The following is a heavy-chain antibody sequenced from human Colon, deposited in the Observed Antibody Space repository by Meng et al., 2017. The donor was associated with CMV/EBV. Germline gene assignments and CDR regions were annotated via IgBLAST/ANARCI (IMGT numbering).Heavy chain of an antibody. Sequence: GGSLSLSCAASGFIFSNYWKSWVRQDPGKGLEWVANIKPDGSEEYYVDSVKGRFTISRDNAKNSLYLQMNSLRAEDTAVYYCTYTGVAGAGEHWGQGTLVTVSS. CDR2: IKPDGSEE. CDR3: TYTGVAGAGEH. V-gene: IGHV3-7*01. D-gene: IGHD6-13*01. CDR1: GFIFSNYW. J-gene: IGHJ4*02.